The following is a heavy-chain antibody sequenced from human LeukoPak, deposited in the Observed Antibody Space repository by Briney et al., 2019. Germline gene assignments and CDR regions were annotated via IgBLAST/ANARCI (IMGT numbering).Heavy chain of an antibody. CDR3: ARHGHYYCRSTTCFDY. V-gene: IGHV4-31*03. CDR1: GGSISSGGYY. CDR2: VYSSGST. Sequence: SQTLSLTCTVSGGSISSGGYYWSWIRQHPGKGLEWIGYVYSSGSTNYNPSLKSRLTVSVDTSKNQFSLQLSSVTAADTSVYYCARHGHYYCRSTTCFDYWGQGTLVTVSS. D-gene: IGHD2-2*01. J-gene: IGHJ4*02.